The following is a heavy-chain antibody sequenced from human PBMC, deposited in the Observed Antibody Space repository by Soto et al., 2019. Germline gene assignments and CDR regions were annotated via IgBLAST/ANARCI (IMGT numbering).Heavy chain of an antibody. CDR1: GFTFSSYA. CDR3: AKNPTDGYNLFDY. V-gene: IGHV3-23*01. J-gene: IGHJ4*02. D-gene: IGHD5-12*01. Sequence: GGSLRLSCSASGFTFSSYAMSWVRQAPGKGLEWVSAISGSGGSTYYADSVKGRFTISRDNSKNTLYLQMNSLRAEDTAVYYCAKNPTDGYNLFDYWGQGTLVTVSS. CDR2: ISGSGGST.